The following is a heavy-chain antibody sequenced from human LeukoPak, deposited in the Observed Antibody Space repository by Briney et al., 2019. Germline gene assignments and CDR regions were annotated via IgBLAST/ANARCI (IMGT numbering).Heavy chain of an antibody. CDR1: GFTFSDYY. V-gene: IGHV3-11*03. D-gene: IGHD1-1*01. J-gene: IGHJ6*02. Sequence: PGGFLRLSCAASGFTFSDYYMSWSGQAVGKGPELGSYISSSSRYTKYADSVQGRCPIPRDNAKTSLYLQMNSLRAEDTAVYYCAITRRWNDAYYGMDVWGQGTTVTASS. CDR2: ISSSSRYT. CDR3: AITRRWNDAYYGMDV.